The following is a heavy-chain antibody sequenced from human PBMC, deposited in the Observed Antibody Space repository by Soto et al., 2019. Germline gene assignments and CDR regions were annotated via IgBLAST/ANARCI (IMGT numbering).Heavy chain of an antibody. Sequence: QVQLVQSGAEVKKPGSSVKVSCKASGGTFSSYAISWVRQAPGQGLEWMGGIIPIFGTANYAQKFQGRVTITADESTSTAYLELSRLRSEDTGVYYCARMATVTFGWFDPWGQGSLVTVSS. J-gene: IGHJ5*02. CDR3: ARMATVTFGWFDP. V-gene: IGHV1-69*12. CDR2: IIPIFGTA. D-gene: IGHD4-17*01. CDR1: GGTFSSYA.